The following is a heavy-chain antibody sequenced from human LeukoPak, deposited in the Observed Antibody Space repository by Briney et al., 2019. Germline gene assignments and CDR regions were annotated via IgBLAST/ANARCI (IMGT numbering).Heavy chain of an antibody. Sequence: GGSLRLSCAASGFTFSSYSMNWVRQAPGKGLEWVSSISSSSSYIYDADSVKGRITISRDNAKNSLYLQMNSLRAEDTAVYYCARCRPGSGRPIDYWGQGNLVTVSS. CDR2: ISSSSSYI. CDR1: GFTFSSYS. D-gene: IGHD3-3*01. J-gene: IGHJ4*02. CDR3: ARCRPGSGRPIDY. V-gene: IGHV3-21*01.